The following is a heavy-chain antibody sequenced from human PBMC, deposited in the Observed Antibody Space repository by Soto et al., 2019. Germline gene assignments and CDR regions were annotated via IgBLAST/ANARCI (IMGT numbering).Heavy chain of an antibody. Sequence: EVQLVESGGGLVQPGGSLKLSCAASGFTFSGSALHLVRQASGKGLEWVGRIRSKGNNYATAYGASLKGRFTISRDDSKNTAYLHMNSLNTEDTAVYYCSRPASDFWSGQPQYYMDVWRKGSTVTVSS. J-gene: IGHJ6*03. CDR1: GFTFSGSA. D-gene: IGHD3-3*01. V-gene: IGHV3-73*01. CDR3: SRPASDFWSGQPQYYMDV. CDR2: IRSKGNNYAT.